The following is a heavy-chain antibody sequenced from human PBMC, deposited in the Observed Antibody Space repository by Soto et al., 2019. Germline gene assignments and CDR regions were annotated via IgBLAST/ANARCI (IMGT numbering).Heavy chain of an antibody. Sequence: QVQLQESGPGLVKPSQTLSLTCTVSGASITSGGYYWSWIRQHPGKGLEWLGYIYYSGSTYYNPSLQSRVTTSVDTSKNQFSLKLSSVTAAHTAVYYCTRSIQHWGQGTLVTVSS. CDR2: IYYSGST. CDR3: TRSIQH. CDR1: GASITSGGYY. V-gene: IGHV4-31*03. J-gene: IGHJ1*01.